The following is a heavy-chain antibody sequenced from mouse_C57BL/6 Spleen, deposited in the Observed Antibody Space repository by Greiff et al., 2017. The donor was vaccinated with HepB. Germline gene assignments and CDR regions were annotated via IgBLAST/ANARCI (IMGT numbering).Heavy chain of an antibody. Sequence: QVQLQQSGAELVRPGTSVKVSCKASGYAFTNYLIEWVKQRPGQGLEWIGVINPGSGGTNYNEKFKGKATLTADKSSSTAYMQLSSLTSEDSAVYFCARRVYSNYAMDDGVRLIFVTVSS. CDR3: ARRVYSNYAMDD. J-gene: IGHJ4*01. D-gene: IGHD2-5*01. V-gene: IGHV1-54*01. CDR2: INPGSGGT. CDR1: GYAFTNYL.